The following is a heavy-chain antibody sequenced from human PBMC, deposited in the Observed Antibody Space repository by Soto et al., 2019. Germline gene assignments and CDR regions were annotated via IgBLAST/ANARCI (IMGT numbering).Heavy chain of an antibody. Sequence: PSETLSLTCTVSGDSISSGDYYWSWIRQPPGKGLEWIGCIYYSGNTYYNPSLKRRFSISVDTSKNQFSLQLSSVTVADTAVYYCARDFKRYSSPRGPFEYWGLGTLVTASS. J-gene: IGHJ4*02. D-gene: IGHD6-13*01. CDR1: GDSISSGDYY. CDR2: IYYSGNT. CDR3: ARDFKRYSSPRGPFEY. V-gene: IGHV4-30-4*01.